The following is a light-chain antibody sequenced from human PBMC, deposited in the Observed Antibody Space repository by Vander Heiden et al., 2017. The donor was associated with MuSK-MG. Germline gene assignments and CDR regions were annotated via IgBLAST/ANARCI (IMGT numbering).Light chain of an antibody. J-gene: IGLJ2*01. CDR3: CSYAGDNTLVI. CDR2: DVK. V-gene: IGLV2-11*01. Sequence: QPALTQPRSVCGSPGQSVTISCTGTTTDVGDYTYVSWYQQDPGKAPKVMIYDVKKRPSGVPDRFSGSKSGNTASLTISGLQAEDEADYYCCSYAGDNTLVIFGGGTKLTVL. CDR1: TTDVGDYTY.